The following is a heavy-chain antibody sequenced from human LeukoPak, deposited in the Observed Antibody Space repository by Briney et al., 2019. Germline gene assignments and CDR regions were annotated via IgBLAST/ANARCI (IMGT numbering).Heavy chain of an antibody. Sequence: ASVKVSCKASGGTFSSYAISWVRQAPGQGLEWMGGIIPIFGTASYAQKFQGRVTMTRDTSTSTVYMELSSLRSEDTAVYYCARGKGPYDYVWGSYRSPIHFLFDYWGQGTLVTVSS. V-gene: IGHV1-69*05. D-gene: IGHD3-16*02. CDR1: GGTFSSYA. J-gene: IGHJ4*02. CDR2: IIPIFGTA. CDR3: ARGKGPYDYVWGSYRSPIHFLFDY.